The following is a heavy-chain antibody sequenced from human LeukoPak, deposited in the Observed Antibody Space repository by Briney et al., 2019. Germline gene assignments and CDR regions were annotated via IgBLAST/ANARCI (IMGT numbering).Heavy chain of an antibody. V-gene: IGHV4-39*01. Sequence: SETLSLTCTVSGGSISSSNYYWGWIRQPPGKGLEWIGSIYYSESTYYNPSLKSRVTISVDTSKNQFSLNLSSVTAADTAVYYCARLYYDSSGYYQICYFDYWGQGTLVTVSS. CDR3: ARLYYDSSGYYQICYFDY. D-gene: IGHD3-22*01. CDR1: GGSISSSNYY. J-gene: IGHJ4*02. CDR2: IYYSEST.